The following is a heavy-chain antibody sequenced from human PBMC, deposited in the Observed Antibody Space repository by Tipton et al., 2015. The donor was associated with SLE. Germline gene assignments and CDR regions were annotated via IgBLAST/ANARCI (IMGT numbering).Heavy chain of an antibody. Sequence: TLSLTCTVSSGSISSSSYYWGWIRQPPGKGLEWIGSIYYSGSTYYNPSLKSRVTISVDTSKNQFSLKLSSVTAADTAVYYCARHRIVGATDDAFDIWGQGTMVTVSS. CDR3: ARHRIVGATDDAFDI. D-gene: IGHD1-26*01. J-gene: IGHJ3*02. V-gene: IGHV4-39*01. CDR2: IYYSGST. CDR1: SGSISSSSYY.